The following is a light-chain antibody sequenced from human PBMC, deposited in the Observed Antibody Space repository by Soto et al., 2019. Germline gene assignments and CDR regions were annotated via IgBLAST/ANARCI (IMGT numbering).Light chain of an antibody. CDR1: SSDVGGYNY. J-gene: IGLJ1*01. V-gene: IGLV2-14*01. Sequence: QSVLTQPASVSGSPGQSITISCTGTSSDVGGYNYVSWYQQHPGKAPKLMIYEVSNRPSGGSNRFSGSKSGNTASLTISGLQAEDEADYYCSSYTSSSTVFGTGTKGPVL. CDR3: SSYTSSSTV. CDR2: EVS.